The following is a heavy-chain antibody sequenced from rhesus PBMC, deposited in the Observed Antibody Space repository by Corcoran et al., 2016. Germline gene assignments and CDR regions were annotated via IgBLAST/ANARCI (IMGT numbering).Heavy chain of an antibody. CDR1: GYSFSSDYG. CDR3: ANGSFDY. D-gene: IGHD5-12*01. V-gene: IGHV4-127*01. Sequence: QVQLQESGPGLVTPSETLSLTFAVSGYSFSSDYGWSWIRQPPGKGLEWIGYIGGRSGSTNNNPSLKSRVTISKDTSKNQFSLKLSSVTAADTAVYYCANGSFDYWGQGVLVTVSS. CDR2: IGGRSGST. J-gene: IGHJ4*01.